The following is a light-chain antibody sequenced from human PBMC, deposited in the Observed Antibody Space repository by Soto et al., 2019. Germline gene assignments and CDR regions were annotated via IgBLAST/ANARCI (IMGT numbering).Light chain of an antibody. V-gene: IGLV2-14*01. CDR1: SSDVGAYNY. CDR3: TSYTSSSTPYV. J-gene: IGLJ1*01. Sequence: QSVLTQPASVSGSPGQSITISCTGTSSDVGAYNYVSWYQHHPGKAPKLMISEVTNRPSGVSNRFSGSKSGNTASLTISGLQAEDEADYYCTSYTSSSTPYVFGTGTKVTVL. CDR2: EVT.